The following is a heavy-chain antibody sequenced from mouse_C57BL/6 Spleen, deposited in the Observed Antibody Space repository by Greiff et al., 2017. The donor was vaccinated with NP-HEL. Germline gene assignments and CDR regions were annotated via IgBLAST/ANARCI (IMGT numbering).Heavy chain of an antibody. CDR2: IYPGDGDT. Sequence: QVQLQQSGAELVKPGASVKISCKASGYAFSSYWMNWVKQRPGKGLEWIGQIYPGDGDTNYNGKFKGKATLTADKSSSTAYMQLSSLTSEDSAVYFCARGRTYYGNLDYWGQGTTLTVSS. V-gene: IGHV1-80*01. CDR1: GYAFSSYW. CDR3: ARGRTYYGNLDY. D-gene: IGHD2-1*01. J-gene: IGHJ2*01.